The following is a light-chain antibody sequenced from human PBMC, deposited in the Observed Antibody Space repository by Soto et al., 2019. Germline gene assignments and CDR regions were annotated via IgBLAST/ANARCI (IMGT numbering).Light chain of an antibody. Sequence: DIQMTQSPSTLSASVGDRVTITCRASQSINNWLAWYQQKPGKAPKLLIYKASSLHSGVPSKFSGSGSGTAFTLTISSLQPDDFATYYCQQFYSYRTFGQGTKVDI. CDR1: QSINNW. J-gene: IGKJ1*01. CDR3: QQFYSYRT. CDR2: KAS. V-gene: IGKV1-5*03.